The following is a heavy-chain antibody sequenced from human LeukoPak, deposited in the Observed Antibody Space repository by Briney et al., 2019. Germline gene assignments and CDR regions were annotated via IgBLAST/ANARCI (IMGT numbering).Heavy chain of an antibody. CDR1: GGSFNHYY. CDR2: INHSGSA. J-gene: IGHJ5*02. V-gene: IGHV4-34*01. D-gene: IGHD2/OR15-2a*01. CDR3: ASSTSTDPQLDP. Sequence: SETLSLTCAVYGGSFNHYYWRWIRQPPGKGLEWIGEINHSGSAMSNPSLKSRVILSVDTSKKQFSLNLTSVTAADTAVYFCASSTSTDPQLDPWGQGTLVTVSS.